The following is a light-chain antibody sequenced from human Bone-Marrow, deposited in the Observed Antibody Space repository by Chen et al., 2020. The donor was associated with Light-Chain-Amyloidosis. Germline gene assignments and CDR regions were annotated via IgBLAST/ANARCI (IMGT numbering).Light chain of an antibody. CDR1: TSDVSRYHF. J-gene: IGLJ1*01. V-gene: IGLV2-14*03. CDR2: DVN. CDR3: TSYTSSHTYV. Sequence: QSALTQPSSVSGSPAQSIIISRPGTTSDVSRYHFVSWYQQHPGKAPKLRNFDVNNRPSGVSNRFSGSKSDNTAALTISGLQPEDEADYYCTSYTSSHTYVFGTGTEVTVL.